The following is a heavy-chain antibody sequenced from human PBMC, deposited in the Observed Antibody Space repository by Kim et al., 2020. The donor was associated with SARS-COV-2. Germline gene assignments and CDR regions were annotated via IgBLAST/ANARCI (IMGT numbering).Heavy chain of an antibody. CDR1: GGSVSSGSYY. D-gene: IGHD3-10*01. Sequence: SETLSLTCTVSGGSVSSGSYYWSCIRQPPGKGLEWIGYIYYSGSTNYNPSLKSRVTISVDTSKNQFSLKLSSVTAADTAVYYCASGPSLWFGELSWDYWGQGTLVTVSS. CDR3: ASGPSLWFGELSWDY. CDR2: IYYSGST. J-gene: IGHJ4*02. V-gene: IGHV4-61*01.